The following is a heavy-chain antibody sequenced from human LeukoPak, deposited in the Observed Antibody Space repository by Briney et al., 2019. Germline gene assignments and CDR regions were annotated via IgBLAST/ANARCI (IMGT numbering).Heavy chain of an antibody. CDR3: AKDDVTIFGVVISDAFDI. V-gene: IGHV3-23*01. J-gene: IGHJ3*02. CDR2: FSGSGGTT. Sequence: GGSLRLSCAASGFTFSSYAMNWVRQAPGRGLEWVSGFSGSGGTTYYADSVKGRFTISRDNSKNTLYLQMNSLRAEDTAVYYCAKDDVTIFGVVISDAFDIWGQGTMVTVSS. CDR1: GFTFSSYA. D-gene: IGHD3-3*01.